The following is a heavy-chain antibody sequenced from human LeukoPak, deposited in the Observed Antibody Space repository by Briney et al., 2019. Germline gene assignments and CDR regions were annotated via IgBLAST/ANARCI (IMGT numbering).Heavy chain of an antibody. V-gene: IGHV4-4*07. CDR3: ARESPNGDWNN. CDR1: GGSINNYY. D-gene: IGHD1/OR15-1a*01. CDR2: IYSSGST. J-gene: IGHJ4*02. Sequence: PSETLSLTCTVSGGSINNYYWSWIRQPAGKGLEWIGRIYSSGSTNYNSSLKSRVTMSVDTSKTQFSLKLRSVTAADTAVYYCARESPNGDWNNWGQGTLVTVSS.